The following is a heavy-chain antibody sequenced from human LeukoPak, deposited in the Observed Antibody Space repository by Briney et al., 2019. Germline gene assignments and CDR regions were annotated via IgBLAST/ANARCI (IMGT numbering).Heavy chain of an antibody. CDR1: GGTFNNFA. D-gene: IGHD2-2*02. J-gene: IGHJ5*02. CDR3: ARGLLDCSSTSRYTDNWFDP. CDR2: IIPMSGTA. V-gene: IGHV1-69*13. Sequence: ASVKVSCKASGGTFNNFAISWVRQAPGQGLEWVGGIIPMSGTANYAQKFQGRVTITADESTSTAYMELSSLRSEDTAVYYCARGLLDCSSTSRYTDNWFDPWGQGTLVTVSS.